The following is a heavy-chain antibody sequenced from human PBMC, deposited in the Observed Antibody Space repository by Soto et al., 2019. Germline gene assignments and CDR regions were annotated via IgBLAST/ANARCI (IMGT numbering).Heavy chain of an antibody. CDR1: GFTFGDYG. V-gene: IGHV3-49*03. CDR3: GRGGAWDVSYF. D-gene: IGHD3-16*02. CDR2: IRTNVFGATT. J-gene: IGHJ4*02. Sequence: EVQLVESGGGLEQPGRSLRLACTASGFTFGDYGVSWIRQAPGKGLEWVGFIRTNVFGATTKYAASVKDRFIISRDDSKGIAYLQMNSLRTEDTAVYYCGRGGAWDVSYFWGQGTLVTVSS.